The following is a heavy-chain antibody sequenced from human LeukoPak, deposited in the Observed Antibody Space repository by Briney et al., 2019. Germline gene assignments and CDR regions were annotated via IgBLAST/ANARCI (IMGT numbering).Heavy chain of an antibody. CDR2: INPNSDGT. CDR1: GYTFTGYY. Sequence: ASVKVSCKASGYTFTGYYMHWVRQAPGQGLEWMGWINPNSDGTNYAQKFQGRVTTTRDTSISTAYMELSRLRSDDTAVYYCARLAYDQPHGWFDPWGQGTLVTVSS. V-gene: IGHV1-2*02. J-gene: IGHJ5*02. D-gene: IGHD3-22*01. CDR3: ARLAYDQPHGWFDP.